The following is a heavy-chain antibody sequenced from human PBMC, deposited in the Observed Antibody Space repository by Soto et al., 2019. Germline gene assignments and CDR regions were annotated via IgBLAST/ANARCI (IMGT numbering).Heavy chain of an antibody. CDR2: INHSGST. CDR3: ARADGSGSYYGDY. Sequence: SETLSLTCAVYGGSFSGYYWSWIRQPPGKGLEWIGEINHSGSTNYNPSLKSRVTISVDTSKNQFSLKLSSVTAADTAVYYCARADGSGSYYGDYWGQGTLVTVSS. V-gene: IGHV4-34*01. J-gene: IGHJ4*02. D-gene: IGHD3-10*01. CDR1: GGSFSGYY.